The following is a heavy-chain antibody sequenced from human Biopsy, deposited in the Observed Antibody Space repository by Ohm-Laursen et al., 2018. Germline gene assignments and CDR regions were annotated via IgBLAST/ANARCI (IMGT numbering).Heavy chain of an antibody. CDR1: GFTVTSNY. Sequence: GSLRFSCAASGFTVTSNYMTWVRQAPGKGLEWVSVIYTDSTTYYADSVKGRFTISRDSSKNTLFLQMNSLRAADTAIYYCAGDLNGDPSAFDYWGQGTLVTVSP. CDR3: AGDLNGDPSAFDY. V-gene: IGHV3-53*01. J-gene: IGHJ4*02. CDR2: IYTDSTT. D-gene: IGHD4-17*01.